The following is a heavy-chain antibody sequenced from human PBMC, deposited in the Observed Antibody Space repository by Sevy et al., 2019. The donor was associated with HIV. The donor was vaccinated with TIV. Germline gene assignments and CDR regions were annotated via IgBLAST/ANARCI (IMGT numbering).Heavy chain of an antibody. Sequence: GGSLILSCVASGFTFSSYGMHWGRQAPGKGLEWVSVISYDGSNKYYGDSGQGRFTISRDNSKNTLYLQMNSLIAEDTAVYYCATWSMGGARWLQLGAFDIWGQGTMVTVSS. CDR2: ISYDGSNK. J-gene: IGHJ3*02. CDR1: GFTFSSYG. CDR3: ATWSMGGARWLQLGAFDI. D-gene: IGHD5-12*01. V-gene: IGHV3-30*03.